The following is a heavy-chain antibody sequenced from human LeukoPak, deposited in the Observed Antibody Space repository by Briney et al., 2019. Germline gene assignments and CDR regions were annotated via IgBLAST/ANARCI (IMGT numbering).Heavy chain of an antibody. CDR2: ISYDGSNK. V-gene: IGHV3-30*03. D-gene: IGHD3-10*02. J-gene: IGHJ4*02. CDR1: GFTFSSYG. Sequence: GRSLRLSCAASGFTFSSYGMHWVRQAPGKGLEWVAVISYDGSNKYYADSVKGRLTISRDNAKNTLYLQMNSLRAEDTAVYYCARDLGITMSHDYWGQGALVTVSS. CDR3: ARDLGITMSHDY.